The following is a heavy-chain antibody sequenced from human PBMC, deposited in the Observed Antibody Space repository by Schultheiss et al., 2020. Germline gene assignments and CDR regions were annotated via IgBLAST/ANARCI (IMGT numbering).Heavy chain of an antibody. CDR2: INHSGST. J-gene: IGHJ6*02. Sequence: SQTLSLTCAVYGGSFSGYYWTWIRQPPGKGLEWIGEINHSGSTKYNPSLKSRVTISIDTSKNQFSLKLSSVTAADTAVYYCARSHSIVPAAIKGSYYGMDLWGQGTTVTVSS. D-gene: IGHD2-2*02. CDR3: ARSHSIVPAAIKGSYYGMDL. V-gene: IGHV4-34*01. CDR1: GGSFSGYY.